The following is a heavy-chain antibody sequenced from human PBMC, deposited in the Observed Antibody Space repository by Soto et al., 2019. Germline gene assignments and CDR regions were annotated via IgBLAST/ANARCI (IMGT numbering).Heavy chain of an antibody. CDR2: ISAYNGNT. J-gene: IGHJ5*02. D-gene: IGHD3-3*01. V-gene: IGHV1-18*04. CDR3: AKLVGGVKAIGAPGNWFDP. Sequence: ASVKVSCKASGYTFTSYGISWVRQAPGQGLEWMGWISAYNGNTNYAQKLQGRVTMTTDTSTSTAYMELRSLRPEDTAVYYCAKLVGGVKAIGAPGNWFDPWGQGTLVTVSS. CDR1: GYTFTSYG.